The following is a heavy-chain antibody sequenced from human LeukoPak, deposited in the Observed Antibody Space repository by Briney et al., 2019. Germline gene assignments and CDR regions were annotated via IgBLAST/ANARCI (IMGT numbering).Heavy chain of an antibody. D-gene: IGHD3-3*01. J-gene: IGHJ4*02. Sequence: GGSLRLSCAASGFTFTSCPMSWVRQAPGKGLEWVSAISASGVRTYYADSVKGRFTISRDNAKNTLYLQVSSLRADDTAVYYCAGGYSGSFGGYWGQGTLVTVSS. CDR2: ISASGVRT. V-gene: IGHV3-23*01. CDR3: AGGYSGSFGGY. CDR1: GFTFTSCP.